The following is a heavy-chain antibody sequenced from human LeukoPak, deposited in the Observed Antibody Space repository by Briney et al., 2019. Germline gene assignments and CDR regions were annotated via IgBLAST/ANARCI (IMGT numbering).Heavy chain of an antibody. J-gene: IGHJ3*02. V-gene: IGHV4-39*01. CDR2: IYYSGSS. CDR3: ARQEWLVLGGAFDI. Sequence: SETLSLXCTVSGGSISSSSYYWAWIRQPPGKGLEWIGSIYYSGSSYYNPSLKSRVTISVDTSKNQFSLKLSSVTAADTAVYYCARQEWLVLGGAFDIWGQGTMVTVSS. D-gene: IGHD6-19*01. CDR1: GGSISSSSYY.